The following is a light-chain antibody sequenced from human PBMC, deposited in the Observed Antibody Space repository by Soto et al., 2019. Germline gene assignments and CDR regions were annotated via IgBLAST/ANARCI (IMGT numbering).Light chain of an antibody. V-gene: IGKV1-5*03. CDR1: QSLGDY. CDR2: RAS. CDR3: QQYNDYWT. Sequence: DIQMTQSPPTLSASVGDRVSITCRASQSLGDYLAWYQQKPGKAPRLLIFRASRLERGVPSRFSGSRSGTQFTLTITSLQPDDSATYYCQQYNDYWTFGQGTKV. J-gene: IGKJ1*01.